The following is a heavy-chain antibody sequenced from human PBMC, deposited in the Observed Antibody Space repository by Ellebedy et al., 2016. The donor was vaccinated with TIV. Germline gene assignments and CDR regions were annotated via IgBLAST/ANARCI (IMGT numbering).Heavy chain of an antibody. V-gene: IGHV3-30-3*01. CDR2: LSFDGSSE. CDR1: GFPFNNYA. D-gene: IGHD6-19*01. J-gene: IGHJ1*01. Sequence: GESLKISCAASGFPFNNYAMHWVRQAPGKGLEWVAVLSFDGSSEFYADSVKGRLTISRDNSMTTLYLEMNSLRAEDTAVYYCARDLDKSSGWYGGAADWGQGTLVTVSS. CDR3: ARDLDKSSGWYGGAAD.